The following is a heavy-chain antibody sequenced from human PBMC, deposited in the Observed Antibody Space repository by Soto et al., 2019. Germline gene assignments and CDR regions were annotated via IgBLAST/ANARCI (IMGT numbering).Heavy chain of an antibody. CDR3: ARTGGYSSSWYEFVNYYYYYGMDV. D-gene: IGHD6-13*01. CDR1: GFTFISYW. J-gene: IGHJ6*02. V-gene: IGHV3-7*01. CDR2: IKQDGSEK. Sequence: GGSLRLSCAASGFTFISYWMSWVRQAPGKGLEWVANIKQDGSEKYYVDSVKGRFTISRDNAKNSLYLQMNSLRAEDTAVYYCARTGGYSSSWYEFVNYYYYYGMDVWGQGTTVTVSS.